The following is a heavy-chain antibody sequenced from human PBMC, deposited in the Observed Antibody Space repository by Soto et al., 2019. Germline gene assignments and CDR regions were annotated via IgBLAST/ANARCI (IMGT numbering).Heavy chain of an antibody. J-gene: IGHJ5*02. Sequence: GGSLRLSCAASGFTFSNYGMHWVRQAPGKGLEWVAIISFDGNNKYYSDSVKGRFTISRDNSKNMVFLQMNSLRPEDTAVYYCVRHGSVDTTNWFDPWGQGIVVTVSS. CDR2: ISFDGNNK. D-gene: IGHD5-18*01. CDR1: GFTFSNYG. V-gene: IGHV3-30*03. CDR3: VRHGSVDTTNWFDP.